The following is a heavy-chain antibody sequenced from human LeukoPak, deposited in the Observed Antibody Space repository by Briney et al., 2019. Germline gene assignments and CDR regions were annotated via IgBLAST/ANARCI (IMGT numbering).Heavy chain of an antibody. D-gene: IGHD4-23*01. V-gene: IGHV1-2*02. CDR2: INPNSGGT. CDR3: ARDNSVEDTAWWFDP. J-gene: IGHJ5*02. CDR1: GYTFTGYY. Sequence: GASVKVSCKASGYTFTGYYMHWVRQAPGQGLEWMGWINPNSGGTNYAQKFQGSVTMTRDTSISTDYMELSSLRSEDTAVYYCARDNSVEDTAWWFDPWGQGTLVTVSS.